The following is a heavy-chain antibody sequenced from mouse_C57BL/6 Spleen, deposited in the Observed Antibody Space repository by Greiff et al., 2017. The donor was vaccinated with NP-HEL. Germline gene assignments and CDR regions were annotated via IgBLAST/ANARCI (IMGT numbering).Heavy chain of an antibody. CDR1: GYTFTSYW. CDR2: IDPSDSYT. V-gene: IGHV1-69*01. J-gene: IGHJ2*01. CDR3: ASGITTVVPYYFDY. D-gene: IGHD1-1*01. Sequence: QVQLQQPGAELVMPGASVKLSCKASGYTFTSYWMHWVKQRPGQGLEWIGEIDPSDSYTNYNQKFKGKSTLTVEKSSSTAYMQLSSLTSEDSAVYYCASGITTVVPYYFDYWGQGTTLTVSS.